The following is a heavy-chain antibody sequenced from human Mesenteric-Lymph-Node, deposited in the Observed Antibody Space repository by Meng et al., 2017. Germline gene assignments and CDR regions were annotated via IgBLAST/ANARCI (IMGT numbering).Heavy chain of an antibody. J-gene: IGHJ4*02. CDR1: GGSLSSRNW. CDR3: GRDQGRELINH. Sequence: VQLQESRPGRVKPSGTLALTCAVSGGSLSSRNWCSWVRHPPGTGLEWIGEIYHSGSTNYNPSLKSRVDISVDKSKNQFYLSLFSVTAADTAVYYCGRDQGRELINHWGQGTLVTVSS. D-gene: IGHD1-7*01. V-gene: IGHV4-4*02. CDR2: IYHSGST.